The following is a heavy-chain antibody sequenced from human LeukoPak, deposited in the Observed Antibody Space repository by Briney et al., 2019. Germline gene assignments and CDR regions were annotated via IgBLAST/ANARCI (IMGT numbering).Heavy chain of an antibody. Sequence: GRSLRLSCAASGFTFHDYAMHWVRQAPGKGLEWVSGISWNGGTIDYADSVKGRFSISRDNAKNSLYLQMNSLRPEDMALYYCAKGPTYSSSSLFDYWGQGILVAVSS. CDR1: GFTFHDYA. D-gene: IGHD6-6*01. J-gene: IGHJ4*02. V-gene: IGHV3-9*03. CDR2: ISWNGGTI. CDR3: AKGPTYSSSSLFDY.